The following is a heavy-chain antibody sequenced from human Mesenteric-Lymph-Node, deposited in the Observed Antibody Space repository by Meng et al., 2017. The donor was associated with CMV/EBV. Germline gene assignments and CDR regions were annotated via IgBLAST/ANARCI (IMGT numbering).Heavy chain of an antibody. V-gene: IGHV4-39*07. CDR1: GGSVSSSSYY. Sequence: SETLSLTCTVSGGSVSSSSYYWGWIRQPPGKGLEWIGSIHYSGSTYYTPSLKSRLIISVDTSKNHLSLKLSSVTAADTAVYHCARLRLTAKVPDAFDIWGQGTMVTVSS. D-gene: IGHD5-18*01. J-gene: IGHJ3*02. CDR3: ARLRLTAKVPDAFDI. CDR2: IHYSGST.